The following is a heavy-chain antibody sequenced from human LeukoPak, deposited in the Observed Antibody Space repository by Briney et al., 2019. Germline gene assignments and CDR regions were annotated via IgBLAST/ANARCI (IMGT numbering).Heavy chain of an antibody. CDR2: ISSSGSTI. Sequence: GGSLRLSCAASGFTFSDYYMSWIRQAPGKGLEWVSYISSSGSTIYYADSVKGRFTISRDNAKNSLYLQMNSLRAEDTAVYYCAKVPYSGRPNYFDYWGQGTLVTVSS. J-gene: IGHJ4*02. D-gene: IGHD1-26*01. V-gene: IGHV3-11*01. CDR3: AKVPYSGRPNYFDY. CDR1: GFTFSDYY.